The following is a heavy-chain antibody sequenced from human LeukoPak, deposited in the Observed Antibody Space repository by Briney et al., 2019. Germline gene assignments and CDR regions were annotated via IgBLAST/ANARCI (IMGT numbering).Heavy chain of an antibody. CDR1: GGSISSGGYY. CDR3: ARIVADAFDY. CDR2: IYYSGST. D-gene: IGHD2-15*01. Sequence: SETLSLTCTVSGGSISSGGYYWSWIRQHPGKGLEWIGYIYYSGSTNYNPSLKSRVTISVDTSKNQFSLKLSSVTAADTAVYYCARIVADAFDYWGQGTLVTVSS. J-gene: IGHJ4*02. V-gene: IGHV4-61*08.